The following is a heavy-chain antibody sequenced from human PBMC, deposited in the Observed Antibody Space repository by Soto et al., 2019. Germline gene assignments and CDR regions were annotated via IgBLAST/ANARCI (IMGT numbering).Heavy chain of an antibody. J-gene: IGHJ4*02. CDR1: GFTFDSYA. CDR3: GKASYYVILGGFSDFDY. D-gene: IGHD3-9*01. CDR2: MSWSGGDE. V-gene: IGHV3-9*01. Sequence: EVQLVESGGDLVQPGRSLRLACAASGFTFDSYAMHWVRQLPGKGLEWVSYMSWSGGDEAYAASVKGRCSISRDNAPKPLHLLTDKPILEDTAVYYCGKASYYVILGGFSDFDYWGRGTQVTVSS.